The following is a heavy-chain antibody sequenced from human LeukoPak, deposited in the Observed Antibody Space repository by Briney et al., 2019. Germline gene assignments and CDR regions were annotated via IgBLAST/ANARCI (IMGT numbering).Heavy chain of an antibody. Sequence: SETLSLTCSVSGDSISNYYWNWIRQSPWKGLEWIGYILSSGSTHHNPSLASRISLSMDPSKNQFSLKLSSVTAADTAVYYCARRVISEFSIDKGNWLDPWGQGTLVTVSS. CDR3: ARRVISEFSIDKGNWLDP. D-gene: IGHD3-3*02. CDR1: GDSISNYY. CDR2: ILSSGST. J-gene: IGHJ5*02. V-gene: IGHV4-4*09.